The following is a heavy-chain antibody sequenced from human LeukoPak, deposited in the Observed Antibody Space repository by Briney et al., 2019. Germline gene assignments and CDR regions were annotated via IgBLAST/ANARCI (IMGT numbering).Heavy chain of an antibody. CDR3: ARAVAGEYYLDY. V-gene: IGHV1-69*06. Sequence: SVKVSCKASGYTFTSYGINWVRQATGQGLEWMGGIIPIFGTANYAQKFQGRVTITADKSTSTAYMELSSLRSEDTAVYYCARAVAGEYYLDYWGQGTLVTVSS. CDR1: GYTFTSYG. D-gene: IGHD6-19*01. CDR2: IIPIFGTA. J-gene: IGHJ4*02.